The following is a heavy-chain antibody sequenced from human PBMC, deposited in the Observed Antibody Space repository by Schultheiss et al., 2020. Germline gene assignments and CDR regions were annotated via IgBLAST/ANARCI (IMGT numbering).Heavy chain of an antibody. J-gene: IGHJ5*02. CDR3: ARGPHCSGGSCYSGWFDP. D-gene: IGHD2-15*01. V-gene: IGHV4-4*07. Sequence: SETLSLTCTVSGDSISGYYWSWIRQPPGMGLEWIGRVYSSGSTHYNPSLKSRVTISLDTSKNQVSLKLSSVTAADTAVYYCARGPHCSGGSCYSGWFDPWGQGTLVTVSS. CDR1: GDSISGYY. CDR2: VYSSGST.